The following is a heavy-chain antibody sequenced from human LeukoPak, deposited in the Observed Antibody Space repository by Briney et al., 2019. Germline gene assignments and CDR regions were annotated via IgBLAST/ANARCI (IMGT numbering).Heavy chain of an antibody. J-gene: IGHJ4*02. CDR1: GFTFDDYA. Sequence: GGSLRLSCAASGFTFDDYAMHWVRHAPGKGLEWVSLISWDGGSTYYADSVKGRFTISRDNSKNSLYLQMNSLRAEDTALYYCAKDMGWTVVRGVGLDYWGQGTLVTVSS. CDR2: ISWDGGST. D-gene: IGHD3-10*01. V-gene: IGHV3-43D*03. CDR3: AKDMGWTVVRGVGLDY.